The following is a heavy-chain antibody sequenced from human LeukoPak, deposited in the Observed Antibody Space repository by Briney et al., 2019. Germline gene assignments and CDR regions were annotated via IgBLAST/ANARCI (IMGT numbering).Heavy chain of an antibody. Sequence: GGSLRLSCAASGFTFSSYGMNWVRQAPGKGLEWVASISSSSSYIYYEDSVKGRCTISRDNANHSLYLQMNSLSAEDTAVYYCARESDHILTGYYKYYFDYWGQGTLVTVSS. J-gene: IGHJ4*02. CDR2: ISSSSSYI. D-gene: IGHD3-9*01. V-gene: IGHV3-21*01. CDR3: ARESDHILTGYYKYYFDY. CDR1: GFTFSSYG.